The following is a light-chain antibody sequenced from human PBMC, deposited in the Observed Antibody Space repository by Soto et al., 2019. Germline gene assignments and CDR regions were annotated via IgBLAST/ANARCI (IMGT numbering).Light chain of an antibody. CDR3: FSYTSSTAYV. CDR1: SSDVGGYKY. Sequence: QSSLTDPACVSVSPGQSITISCTGTSSDVGGYKYVSWYQLHPGKAPKIMIYEVSNRPSGISNRFSASKSGNTASLTISGLQAEDEADYYCFSYTSSTAYVFGTGTKVTVL. J-gene: IGLJ1*01. CDR2: EVS. V-gene: IGLV2-14*01.